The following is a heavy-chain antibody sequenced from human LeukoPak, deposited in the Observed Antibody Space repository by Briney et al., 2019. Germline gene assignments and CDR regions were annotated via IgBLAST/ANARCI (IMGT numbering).Heavy chain of an antibody. CDR2: IYHSGST. J-gene: IGHJ4*02. CDR3: ARQYSGDSRSPFFDY. Sequence: PSETLSLTCTVSGGSISTYYWNWIRQPPGKGLEWIGYIYHSGSTNYNPSLQSRVTISVDTSKNQFSLNLNSVTAADTAVYYCARQYSGDSRSPFFDYWGQGTLVTVSS. D-gene: IGHD5-18*01. CDR1: GGSISTYY. V-gene: IGHV4-59*01.